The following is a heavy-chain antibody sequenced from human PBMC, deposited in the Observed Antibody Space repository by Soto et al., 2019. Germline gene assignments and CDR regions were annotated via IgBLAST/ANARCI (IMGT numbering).Heavy chain of an antibody. CDR1: GFTFSDHY. CDR2: SRNKANSFST. Sequence: GGSLRLSCEVSGFTFSDHYMDWVRQAPGKGLEWVGRSRNKANSFSTAYAPSVKGRFTISRDDSKSSLYLQMNSLKTDDTAVYYCTRIAYNYGPGDYWGQETLVTVSS. J-gene: IGHJ4*02. CDR3: TRIAYNYGPGDY. V-gene: IGHV3-72*01. D-gene: IGHD2-21*01.